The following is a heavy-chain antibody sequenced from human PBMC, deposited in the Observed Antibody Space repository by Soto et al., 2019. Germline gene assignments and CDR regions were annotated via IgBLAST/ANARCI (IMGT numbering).Heavy chain of an antibody. CDR3: ASGSPFLMVRGTQRWNWFDP. Sequence: ASVKVSCKASGYTFTSYAMHWVRQAPGQRLEWMGWINAGNGNTKYSQKFQGRVTITRDTSASTAYMELSSLRSEDTAVYYCASGSPFLMVRGTQRWNWFDPWGQGTLVTVSS. D-gene: IGHD3-10*01. J-gene: IGHJ5*02. CDR1: GYTFTSYA. V-gene: IGHV1-3*01. CDR2: INAGNGNT.